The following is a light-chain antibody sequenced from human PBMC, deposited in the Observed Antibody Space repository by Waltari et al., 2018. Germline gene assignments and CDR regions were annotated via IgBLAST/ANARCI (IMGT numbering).Light chain of an antibody. CDR2: GAS. Sequence: LVFTQSPGPPSLSPGERATLSCRASQTVRTTYLAWYQQKPGQAPTLLIYGASSRATGIPDRFSGSGSGTDFSLTISSLEPEDFAVYYCQQYDISPLTFGGGTKVEIK. CDR3: QQYDISPLT. J-gene: IGKJ4*01. V-gene: IGKV3-20*01. CDR1: QTVRTTY.